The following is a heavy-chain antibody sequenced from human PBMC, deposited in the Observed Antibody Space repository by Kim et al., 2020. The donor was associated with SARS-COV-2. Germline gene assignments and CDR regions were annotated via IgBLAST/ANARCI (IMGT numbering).Heavy chain of an antibody. D-gene: IGHD6-13*01. Sequence: GGSLRLSCAASGFTFSSYGMHWVRQAPGKGLEWVAFISYDGSNKYYADSVKGRFTISRDNSKNTLYLQMNSPRDEDTAVYYCAKVRERLMGLAAAVGMDVWSEGKTV. CDR2: ISYDGSNK. V-gene: IGHV3-30*18. J-gene: IGHJ6*02. CDR3: AKVRERLMGLAAAVGMDV. CDR1: GFTFSSYG.